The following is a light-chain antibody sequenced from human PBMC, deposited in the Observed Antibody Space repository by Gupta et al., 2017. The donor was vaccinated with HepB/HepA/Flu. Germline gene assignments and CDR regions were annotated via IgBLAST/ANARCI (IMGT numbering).Light chain of an antibody. CDR2: TAS. V-gene: IGKV1-27*01. Sequence: DIQMTQSPSSLSASVGDRVTITCRASQDINNYLAWYQQKPGRVPKLLIYTASTLHSGVPSRFSGSGSGTDFTLTINSLQPEDVATYYCQKDDGAAYTFGQGTKLEIK. J-gene: IGKJ2*01. CDR1: QDINNY. CDR3: QKDDGAAYT.